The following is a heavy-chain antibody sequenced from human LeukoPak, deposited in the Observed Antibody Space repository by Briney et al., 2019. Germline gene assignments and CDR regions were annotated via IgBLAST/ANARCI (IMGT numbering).Heavy chain of an antibody. J-gene: IGHJ5*02. Sequence: SETLSLTCAVYGGSFSGYYWSWIRQPPGKGLEWIGEINHSGSTNYNPSLKSRVTISVDTSKNQFSLKLSSVTAADTAVYYCARPGVCRGTSCYYHWFDPWGQGTLVTVSS. D-gene: IGHD2-2*01. CDR1: GGSFSGYY. CDR3: ARPGVCRGTSCYYHWFDP. CDR2: INHSGST. V-gene: IGHV4-34*01.